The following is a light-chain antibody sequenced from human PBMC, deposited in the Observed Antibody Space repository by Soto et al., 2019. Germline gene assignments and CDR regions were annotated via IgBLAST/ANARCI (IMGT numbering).Light chain of an antibody. V-gene: IGKV1-5*01. CDR3: QHYNSYSEA. Sequence: DIQMTQSPSSLSASVGEEVTIACRASQSIGIFLNWYQQKPGKAPQLLIYAASSLQSGVPSRFSGSGSGTEFTLTISSLQPDDFATYYCQHYNSYSEAFGQGTKVDIK. CDR1: QSIGIF. J-gene: IGKJ1*01. CDR2: AAS.